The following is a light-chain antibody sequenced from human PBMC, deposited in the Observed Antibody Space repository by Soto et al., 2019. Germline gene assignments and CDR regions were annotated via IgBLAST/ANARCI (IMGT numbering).Light chain of an antibody. CDR2: DSS. CDR3: QQRKHGPPIT. Sequence: EVELTQSPATLSLSPGETATLSCRASQSVDNFLDWYQQRPGQPPRLLIVDSSNRATGVPVRFSGSGSGTVFTLTIGSLEPEDSAFYYCQQRKHGPPITCGQGTRLEIK. J-gene: IGKJ5*01. CDR1: QSVDNF. V-gene: IGKV3-11*01.